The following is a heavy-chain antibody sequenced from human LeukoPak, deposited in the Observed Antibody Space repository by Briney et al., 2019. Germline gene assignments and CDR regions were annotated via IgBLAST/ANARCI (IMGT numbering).Heavy chain of an antibody. V-gene: IGHV3-48*01. D-gene: IGHD5-12*01. J-gene: IGHJ4*02. CDR1: GFTFSTYG. CDR2: ISGSSTAI. CDR3: ATYSGYDRIFDH. Sequence: GGSLRLSCAASGFTFSTYGMNWVRQVPGKGLEWVSYISGSSTAIYYTDSVKGRFTISRDNAEKSVYLQTNGLRVEDTAVYYCATYSGYDRIFDHWGQGTLVTVSS.